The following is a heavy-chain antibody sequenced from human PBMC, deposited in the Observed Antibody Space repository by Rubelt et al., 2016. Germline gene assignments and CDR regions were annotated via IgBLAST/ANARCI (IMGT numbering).Heavy chain of an antibody. J-gene: IGHJ4*02. V-gene: IGHV3-48*01. CDR2: ISGSSAAI. CDR3: ARDRPVGSNWYRFADY. Sequence: EVQLVESGGGLIQPGGSLRLSCAASGFTFNNYAMNWVRQSPGKGLEWVAYISGSSAAIRYAESVKGRFTVSRDSAKKTLYLQMSSLSAEETAMDYWARDRPVGSNWYRFADYWGQGTLVTVSS. D-gene: IGHD6-13*01. CDR1: GFTFNNYA.